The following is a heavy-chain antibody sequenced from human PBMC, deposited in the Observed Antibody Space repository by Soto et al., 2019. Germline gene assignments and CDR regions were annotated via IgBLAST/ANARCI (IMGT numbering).Heavy chain of an antibody. Sequence: SETLSLTCTVSGVSISGFYWSWIRQPPGKGLEWIGYIYYSGSTNYNPSLKSRVTISVDTSKNQFSLKLSSVTAADTAVYYCARVRWTVAGPGHFDYWGQGTLVTVSS. J-gene: IGHJ4*02. D-gene: IGHD6-19*01. CDR2: IYYSGST. CDR1: GVSISGFY. CDR3: ARVRWTVAGPGHFDY. V-gene: IGHV4-59*01.